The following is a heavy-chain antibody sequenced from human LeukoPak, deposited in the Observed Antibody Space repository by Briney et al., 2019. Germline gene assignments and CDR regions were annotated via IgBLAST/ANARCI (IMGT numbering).Heavy chain of an antibody. V-gene: IGHV3-30*02. CDR1: GFTFSSYG. D-gene: IGHD2-2*01. CDR3: AKDGADIVVVWALDY. Sequence: AGGSLRLSCAASGFTFSSYGMHWVRQAPGKGLEWVAFIRYDGSNKYYADSVKGRFTISRDNSKNTLYLQMNSLRAEDTAVYYCAKDGADIVVVWALDYWGQGTLVTVSS. CDR2: IRYDGSNK. J-gene: IGHJ4*02.